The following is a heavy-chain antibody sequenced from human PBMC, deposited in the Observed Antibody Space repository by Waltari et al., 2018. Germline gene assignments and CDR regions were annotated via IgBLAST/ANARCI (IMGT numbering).Heavy chain of an antibody. CDR3: AKDIGYGDWPVDWHFDL. CDR1: GFAFSPFN. J-gene: IGHJ2*01. Sequence: EVQLVESGGGLVTPGGSLRLSCAASGFAFSPFNMNWVRQAPGKGLEWVSSISSRSDNLLYADSVKGRFTVSRDNAKKSLYLQMNSLRVEDTAVYYCAKDIGYGDWPVDWHFDLWGRGTLVTVSS. V-gene: IGHV3-21*02. CDR2: ISSRSDNL. D-gene: IGHD4-17*01.